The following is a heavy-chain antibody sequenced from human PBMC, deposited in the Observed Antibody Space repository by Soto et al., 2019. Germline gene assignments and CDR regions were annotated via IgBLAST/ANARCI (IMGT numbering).Heavy chain of an antibody. CDR1: GGTFSSYT. CDR3: ARDPLSCSWTTPPDP. Sequence: QVQLVQSGAEVKKPGSSVKVSCKASGGTFSSYTISWVRQAPGQGLEWMGRIIPILGIANYAQKFQGRVTITADKSTSTAYMELSSLRSEDTAVYYCARDPLSCSWTTPPDPWGQGTLVTVSS. D-gene: IGHD6-13*01. V-gene: IGHV1-69*08. CDR2: IIPILGIA. J-gene: IGHJ5*02.